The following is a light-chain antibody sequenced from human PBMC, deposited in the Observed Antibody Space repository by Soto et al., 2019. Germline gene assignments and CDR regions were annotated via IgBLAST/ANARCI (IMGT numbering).Light chain of an antibody. CDR2: GAS. V-gene: IGKV3D-15*02. J-gene: IGKJ1*01. Sequence: EIVMMQSPATLSVSPGERVTLSCRASQSVSSNLAWYQQKPGQAPRLLIYGASTRATGIPARFSGSGSGTGFTLTISSLQSEDFALYYCQQYNDSPTFGQGTKVEIK. CDR3: QQYNDSPT. CDR1: QSVSSN.